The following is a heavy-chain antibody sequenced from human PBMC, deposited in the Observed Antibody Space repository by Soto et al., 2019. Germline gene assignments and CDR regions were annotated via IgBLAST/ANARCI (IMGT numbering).Heavy chain of an antibody. CDR2: VIPILGIT. D-gene: IGHD3-22*01. J-gene: IGHJ4*02. CDR1: GGTFSSYT. CDR3: ARGKYYYDVSGNFDY. V-gene: IGHV1-69*02. Sequence: SVKVSCKASGGTFSSYTFSWVRQAPGQGLEWMGRVIPILGITNYAQKFQGRVAITADKFTSTAYMELSSLRSEDTAMYYCARGKYYYDVSGNFDYSGQGTLVTVSS.